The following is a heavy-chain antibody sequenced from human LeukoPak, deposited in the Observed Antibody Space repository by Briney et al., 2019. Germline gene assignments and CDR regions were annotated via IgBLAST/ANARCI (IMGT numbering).Heavy chain of an antibody. Sequence: SSETLSLTCTVSGGSISSSSYYWGWIRQPPGKGLEWIGSIYYSGSTYYNPSLKSRLTISVDTSNNQFSLKLSSVTAADTAVYYCTREMAGTIVHYWGQGTLVTVSS. V-gene: IGHV4-39*07. J-gene: IGHJ4*02. CDR1: GGSISSSSYY. CDR2: IYYSGST. D-gene: IGHD1-7*01. CDR3: TREMAGTIVHY.